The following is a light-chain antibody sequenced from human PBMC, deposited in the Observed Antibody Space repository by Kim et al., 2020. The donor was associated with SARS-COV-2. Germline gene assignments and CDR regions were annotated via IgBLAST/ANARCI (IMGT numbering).Light chain of an antibody. V-gene: IGKV3-20*01. CDR3: QQYASSPWT. CDR1: QSVTSNF. Sequence: SPGESATLSCRASQSVTSNFLAWYQRKPGQAPRLLMYGASTRAIGIADRFSGSGSGTDFTLTISRLEPEDFAVYYCQQYASSPWTFGQGTKVDIK. J-gene: IGKJ1*01. CDR2: GAS.